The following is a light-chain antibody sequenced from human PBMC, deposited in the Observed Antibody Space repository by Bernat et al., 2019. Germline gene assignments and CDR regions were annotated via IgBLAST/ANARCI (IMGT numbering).Light chain of an antibody. CDR2: DDS. J-gene: IGLJ1*01. CDR3: QVWETSDDPLYV. CDR1: NIGSKS. V-gene: IGLV3-21*03. Sequence: SYVLTQPPSVSVAPGKAASITCGGHNIGSKSVHWYQQKPGQAPVLVVHDDSDRPSGIAERFSGSNSGNTATLTISRVEAGDEADYYCQVWETSDDPLYVFGTGTKVTVI.